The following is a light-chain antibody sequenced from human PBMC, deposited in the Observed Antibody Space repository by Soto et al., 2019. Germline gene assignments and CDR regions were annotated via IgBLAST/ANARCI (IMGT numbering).Light chain of an antibody. CDR1: QSVSSGY. CDR2: GAS. CDR3: QQRKNWPPIT. J-gene: IGKJ5*01. V-gene: IGKV3D-20*02. Sequence: EIVLTQSPGTLSLSPGERATLSCRASQSVSSGYLGWYQQKPGQAPRLLIYGASNRATGIPDRFSGSGSGTVFTLTIGSLEPEDSAVYYCQQRKNWPPITFGQGTRLEIK.